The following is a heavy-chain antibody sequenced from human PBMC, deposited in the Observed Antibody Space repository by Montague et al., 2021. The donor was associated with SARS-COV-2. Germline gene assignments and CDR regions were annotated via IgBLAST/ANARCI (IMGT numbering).Heavy chain of an antibody. V-gene: IGHV4-59*08. CDR1: GGSISSYY. J-gene: IGHJ5*02. D-gene: IGHD2-15*01. CDR3: ARLEAGDCSGGSCYSSWFDH. Sequence: SETLSLTCTVSGGSISSYYWSWIRQPPGKGLEWIGYIYYSGSTNYNPSLKSRVTISEDTSKNQFSLKLSSVTAADTAVYYCARLEAGDCSGGSCYSSWFDHWGQGTLVTVSS. CDR2: IYYSGST.